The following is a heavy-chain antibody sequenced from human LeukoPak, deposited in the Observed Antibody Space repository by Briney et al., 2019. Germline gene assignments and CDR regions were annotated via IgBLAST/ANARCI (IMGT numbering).Heavy chain of an antibody. Sequence: SETLSLTCTVSGGSISSYYWSWIRQPPGKGLEWIGYIYTSGSTNYNPSLKSRVTMSVDTSKNQFSLKLSSDCARADGSSPYKGYFDYWGQGTLVTVSS. CDR1: GGSISSYY. J-gene: IGHJ4*02. V-gene: IGHV4-4*09. D-gene: IGHD6-6*01. CDR3: KGYFDY. CDR2: IYTSGST.